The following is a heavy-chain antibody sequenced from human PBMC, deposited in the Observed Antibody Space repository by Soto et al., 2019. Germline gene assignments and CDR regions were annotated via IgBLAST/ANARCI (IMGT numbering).Heavy chain of an antibody. CDR1: GFTFSSNY. J-gene: IGHJ6*03. Sequence: PGGSLRLSCAASGFTFSSNYMSWVRQAPGKGLEWVSVIYSGGSTYYADSVKGRFTISRDNSKNTLYLQMNSLRAEDTAVYYCARDVNLWSGLHYYYMDVWGKGTTVTVSS. D-gene: IGHD3-3*01. V-gene: IGHV3-66*01. CDR3: ARDVNLWSGLHYYYMDV. CDR2: IYSGGST.